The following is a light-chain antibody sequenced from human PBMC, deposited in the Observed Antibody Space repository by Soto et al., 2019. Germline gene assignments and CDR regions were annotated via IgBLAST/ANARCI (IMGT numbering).Light chain of an antibody. CDR1: QSISSR. CDR3: QEYNCYSCT. V-gene: IGKV1-5*01. Sequence: DIQMTQSPSTLSASVGDRVTLTCRASQSISSRLAWYQQKPGKAPNLLIYDASSLESGVPSRFSGRGSGTEFTLSISSLQPDDFATYYCQEYNCYSCTFGQGTKVEIK. J-gene: IGKJ1*01. CDR2: DAS.